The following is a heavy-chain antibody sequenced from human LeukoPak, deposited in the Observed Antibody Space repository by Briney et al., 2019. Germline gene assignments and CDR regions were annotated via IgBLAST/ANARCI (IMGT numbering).Heavy chain of an antibody. Sequence: GGSLRLSCAASGFTFDDYGMSWVRQAPGKGLEWVSGINWNGGSTGYADSVKGRFTSSRDDAKNSLYLQMNSLRVEDTALYYCEREQRELMWYYFDYWGQGTLVTVSS. CDR3: EREQRELMWYYFDY. V-gene: IGHV3-20*04. J-gene: IGHJ4*02. D-gene: IGHD1-1*01. CDR1: GFTFDDYG. CDR2: INWNGGST.